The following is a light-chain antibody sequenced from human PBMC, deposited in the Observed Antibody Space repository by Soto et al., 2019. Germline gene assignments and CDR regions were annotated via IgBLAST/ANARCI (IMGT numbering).Light chain of an antibody. V-gene: IGKV3-20*01. J-gene: IGKJ5*01. CDR2: GAS. CDR3: QRIT. CDR1: QNVTSSY. Sequence: EIVLLQSPGTLSLSPGEIATLSCRASQNVTSSYLAWYQQKPGQAPRLLIYGASSRATGIPDRFSGSGSGTDFTLTINGLEPEDSAVYYCQRITFGQGTRLEIK.